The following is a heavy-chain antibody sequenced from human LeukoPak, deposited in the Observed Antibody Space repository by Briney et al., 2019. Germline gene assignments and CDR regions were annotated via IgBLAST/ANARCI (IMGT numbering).Heavy chain of an antibody. CDR2: ISTRDTFI. Sequence: GGSLRLSCEASGFTFTTYSMTWVRQTPGEGLEWVSSISTRDTFINYADSVKGRFTISRDNAKNSLFLQMTSLRAEDTAMYYCARWKPRSDALDVWGKGSTVMVSS. V-gene: IGHV3-21*01. J-gene: IGHJ3*01. D-gene: IGHD1-1*01. CDR1: GFTFTTYS. CDR3: ARWKPRSDALDV.